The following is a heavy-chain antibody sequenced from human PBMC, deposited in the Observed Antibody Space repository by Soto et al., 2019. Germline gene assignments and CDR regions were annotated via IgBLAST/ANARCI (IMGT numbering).Heavy chain of an antibody. CDR2: IKSKTDGGTT. Sequence: EVQLVESGGGLVKPGESLRLSCAASGFTFSHAWMSWVRQAPGKGLEWVGRIKSKTDGGTTDYAAPVKGRFSISRDCSTNTLYLQMIGLRTGGTAVYYCTSGWPVCWGRGTLVAVSS. D-gene: IGHD6-19*01. J-gene: IGHJ4*02. CDR3: TSGWPVC. V-gene: IGHV3-15*01. CDR1: GFTFSHAW.